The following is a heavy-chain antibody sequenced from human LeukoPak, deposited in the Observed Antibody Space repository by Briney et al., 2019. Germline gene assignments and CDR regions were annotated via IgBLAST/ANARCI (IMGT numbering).Heavy chain of an antibody. J-gene: IGHJ4*02. CDR3: AKDMSHYGSGSYDY. Sequence: RTGGSLRLSCAASGFTFDDYAMHWVRQAPGKGLEWVSGISWNSGSIGYADSVKGRFTISRDNAKNSLYLQMSSLRAEDTALYYCAKDMSHYGSGSYDYWGQGTLVTVSS. D-gene: IGHD3-10*01. CDR1: GFTFDDYA. V-gene: IGHV3-9*01. CDR2: ISWNSGSI.